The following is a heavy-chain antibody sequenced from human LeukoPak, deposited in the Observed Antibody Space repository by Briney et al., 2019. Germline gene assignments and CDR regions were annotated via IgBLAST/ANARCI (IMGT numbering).Heavy chain of an antibody. J-gene: IGHJ4*02. CDR2: IKQDGSEK. D-gene: IGHD3-10*01. CDR1: GFTFSSYW. CDR3: ARNPALYYYGSGSYLH. V-gene: IGHV3-7*01. Sequence: GSLRLSCAASGFTFSSYWMSWVRQAPGKGLEWVANIKQDGSEKYYVDSVKGRFTISRDNAKNSLYLQMNSLRAEDTAVYYCARNPALYYYGSGSYLHWGQGTLVTVSS.